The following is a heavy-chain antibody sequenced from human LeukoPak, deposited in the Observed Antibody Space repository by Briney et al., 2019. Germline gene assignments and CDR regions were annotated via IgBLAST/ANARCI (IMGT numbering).Heavy chain of an antibody. CDR3: ARAYYGDYYYYGMDV. V-gene: IGHV1-2*02. Sequence: ASVKVSCKASGYTFTGYYMHWVRQAPGQGLEWMAWINPNSGGTNYAQKFQGRVTMTRDTSISTAYMNLSRLRSDDTAVYYCARAYYGDYYYYGMDVWGQRTTVTVSS. CDR2: INPNSGGT. J-gene: IGHJ6*02. CDR1: GYTFTGYY. D-gene: IGHD4-17*01.